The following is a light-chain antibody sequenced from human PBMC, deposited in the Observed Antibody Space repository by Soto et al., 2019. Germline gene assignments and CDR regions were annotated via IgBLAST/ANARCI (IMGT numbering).Light chain of an antibody. Sequence: QSVLTQPPSASGSPGQSVTISCTGTSSDVGASNYVSWYQQHAGKAPKLVIYEVTKRPSGVPVRFSGSKSANTASLTVSGLQAEDEADYYCSSFAASNTWVFGGGTKLTVL. CDR2: EVT. CDR3: SSFAASNTWV. J-gene: IGLJ3*02. V-gene: IGLV2-8*01. CDR1: SSDVGASNY.